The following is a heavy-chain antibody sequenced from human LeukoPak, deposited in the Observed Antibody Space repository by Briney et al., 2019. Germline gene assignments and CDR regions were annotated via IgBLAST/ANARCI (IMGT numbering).Heavy chain of an antibody. V-gene: IGHV3-23*01. CDR3: ARAMVTAYAFDI. J-gene: IGHJ3*02. D-gene: IGHD2-21*02. CDR1: GFTFSSYG. CDR2: ISGSGGST. Sequence: GGSLRLSCAASGFTFSSYGMSWVRQAPGKGLEWVSAISGSGGSTYYADSVKGRFTISRDNSKNTLYLQMNSLRAEDTAVYYCARAMVTAYAFDIWGQGTMVTVSS.